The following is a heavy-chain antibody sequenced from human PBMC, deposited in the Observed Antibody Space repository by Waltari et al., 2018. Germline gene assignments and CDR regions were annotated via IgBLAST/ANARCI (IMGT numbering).Heavy chain of an antibody. V-gene: IGHV5-51*01. D-gene: IGHD2-2*01. Sequence: EVQLVQSGAEVKKPGESLKISCKGSGYSFTNYWIAWVRQMPGKGLEWMGIIYPGDSDSKYSPSIQGQVTISAYKSISTAYLQWSSLKASDTAIYYCARGYCGTTSCYFDYWGQGTLVTVSS. CDR2: IYPGDSDS. CDR1: GYSFTNYW. CDR3: ARGYCGTTSCYFDY. J-gene: IGHJ4*02.